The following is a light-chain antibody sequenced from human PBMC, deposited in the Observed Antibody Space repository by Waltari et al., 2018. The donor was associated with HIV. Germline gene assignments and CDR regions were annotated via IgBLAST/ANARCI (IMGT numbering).Light chain of an antibody. CDR2: EVS. V-gene: IGLV2-14*01. Sequence: QSALTQPASVSGSLGQSITISCTGTSSDVGGHNYVSWYQLHPGKAPHLIIYEVSNRPSGVSNRCSGSKSGNTASLTISGLQAEDEADFYCSSYSSSSIVAVVGGGTTLTVL. J-gene: IGLJ2*01. CDR1: SSDVGGHNY. CDR3: SSYSSSSIVAV.